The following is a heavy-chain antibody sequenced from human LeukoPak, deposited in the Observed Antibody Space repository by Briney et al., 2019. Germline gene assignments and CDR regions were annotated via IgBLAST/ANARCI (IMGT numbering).Heavy chain of an antibody. Sequence: GESLKISCKGSGYSFTSYWIGWVRQMPGKGLEWMGIIYPGDSDTRYSPSFQGQITISADKSISTAYPQWSSLKASDTAMYYCARVPYCSGGSCLDNWFDPWGQGTLVTVSS. J-gene: IGHJ5*02. CDR3: ARVPYCSGGSCLDNWFDP. CDR1: GYSFTSYW. V-gene: IGHV5-51*01. D-gene: IGHD2-15*01. CDR2: IYPGDSDT.